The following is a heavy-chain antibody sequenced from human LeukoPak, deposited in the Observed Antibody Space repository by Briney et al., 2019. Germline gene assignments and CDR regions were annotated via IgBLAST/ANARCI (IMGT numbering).Heavy chain of an antibody. J-gene: IGHJ5*02. CDR3: AKGRSGGRILNWFDP. CDR1: GFTFDDYA. Sequence: HPGGSLRLSCAASGFTFDDYAMHWVRQAPGKGLEWVSGISWNSGSIGYADSVKGRFTISRDNAKNSLYLQMNSLRAEDTALYYCAKGRSGGRILNWFDPWGQGTLVTVSS. D-gene: IGHD2-15*01. CDR2: ISWNSGSI. V-gene: IGHV3-9*01.